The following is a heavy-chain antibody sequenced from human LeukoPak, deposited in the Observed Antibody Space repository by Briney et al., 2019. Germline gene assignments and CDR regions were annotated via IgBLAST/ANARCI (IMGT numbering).Heavy chain of an antibody. CDR1: NDSISPLY. CDR3: ARGGSAAKYYFAS. CDR2: IFYSGTT. D-gene: IGHD6-13*01. V-gene: IGHV4-59*11. J-gene: IGHJ4*02. Sequence: SETLSLTCTVSNDSISPLYWGWIRQPPGKGLEFIGYIFYSGTTNSNPSLKSRVTLSVDTSKNQFSLRLNSVTAADTAVYYCARGGSAAKYYFASWGQGTLVTVSS.